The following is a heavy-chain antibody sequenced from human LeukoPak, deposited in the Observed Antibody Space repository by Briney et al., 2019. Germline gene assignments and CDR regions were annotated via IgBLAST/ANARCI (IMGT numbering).Heavy chain of an antibody. CDR3: ARVDDSSGDDAFDI. J-gene: IGHJ3*02. Sequence: SETLSLTCTVSGGSISSSSYYWSWIRQPPGKGLEWIGYIYYSGSTNYNPSLKSRVTISVDTSKNQFSLKLSSVTAADTAVYYCARVDDSSGDDAFDIWGQGTMVTVSS. CDR1: GGSISSSSYY. D-gene: IGHD3-22*01. V-gene: IGHV4-61*01. CDR2: IYYSGST.